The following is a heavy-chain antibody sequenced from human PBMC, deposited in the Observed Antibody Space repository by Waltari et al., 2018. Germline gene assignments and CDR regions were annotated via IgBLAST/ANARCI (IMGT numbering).Heavy chain of an antibody. V-gene: IGHV4-39*07. CDR3: AREPSSEMGFDS. J-gene: IGHJ4*02. Sequence: QVQLQESGPGLVKPSETLSLTFTVSGGSVGSSSYYWGWIRQPPGKGLEWIGGIYYDGNSFYNPSLKSRVTMSVETKKNEFSLKLHSVTAADTAVYYCAREPSSEMGFDSWGQGTLVTVSS. CDR2: IYYDGNS. D-gene: IGHD3-10*01. CDR1: GGSVGSSSYY.